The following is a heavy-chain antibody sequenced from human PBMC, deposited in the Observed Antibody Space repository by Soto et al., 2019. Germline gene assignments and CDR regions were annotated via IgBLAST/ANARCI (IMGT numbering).Heavy chain of an antibody. J-gene: IGHJ6*02. CDR2: ISAYNGNT. Sequence: QVQLVQSGAEVKKPGASVKVSCKASGYTFTSYGISWVRQAPGQGLEWMGWISAYNGNTNYAQKLQGRVTITTDKSTRTAYRELRSLRSDDTAVYYCARVKQQLGYYYYGMDVWGQGTTVTVSS. CDR1: GYTFTSYG. CDR3: ARVKQQLGYYYYGMDV. V-gene: IGHV1-18*01. D-gene: IGHD6-13*01.